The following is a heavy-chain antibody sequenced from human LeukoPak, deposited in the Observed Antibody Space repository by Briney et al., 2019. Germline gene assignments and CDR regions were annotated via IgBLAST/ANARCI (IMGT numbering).Heavy chain of an antibody. CDR2: IYYSGST. CDR1: GGSISSSSYY. Sequence: PSETLSLTCTVSGGSISSSSYYWGWIRQPPGKGLEWIGSIYYSGSTYYNPSLKSRVTISVDTSKNQFSLKLSSVTAADTAMYYCANDDSSGYSGLFDYWGQGTLVTVSS. V-gene: IGHV4-39*01. J-gene: IGHJ4*02. CDR3: ANDDSSGYSGLFDY. D-gene: IGHD3-22*01.